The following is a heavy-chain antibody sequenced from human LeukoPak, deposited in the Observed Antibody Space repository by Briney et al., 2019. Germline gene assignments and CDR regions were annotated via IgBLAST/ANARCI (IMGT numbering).Heavy chain of an antibody. Sequence: PGRSLRLSCAGSGFTFGGYGMPWFRQTPGKGLEGVAVIAYDGSRAFYADSVKGRFTISRDNSKNTMSVQMDDLRAEDTAVYYCTRYNNDHFDYWGQGTLVTVSS. CDR2: IAYDGSRA. CDR3: TRYNNDHFDY. CDR1: GFTFGGYG. V-gene: IGHV3-33*01. J-gene: IGHJ4*02. D-gene: IGHD1-14*01.